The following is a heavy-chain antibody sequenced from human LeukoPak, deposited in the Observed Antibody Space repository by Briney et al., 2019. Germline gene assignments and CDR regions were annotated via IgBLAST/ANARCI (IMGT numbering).Heavy chain of an antibody. Sequence: SVKVSCKASGGTFSSYAISWVRQAPGQGLEWMGGIIPIFGTANYAQKFQGRVTITADKSTSTAYMELSSLRSEDTAVYYCAGSSGPNNYLDYWGQGTLVTVSS. D-gene: IGHD6-19*01. J-gene: IGHJ4*02. CDR3: AGSSGPNNYLDY. CDR2: IIPIFGTA. CDR1: GGTFSSYA. V-gene: IGHV1-69*06.